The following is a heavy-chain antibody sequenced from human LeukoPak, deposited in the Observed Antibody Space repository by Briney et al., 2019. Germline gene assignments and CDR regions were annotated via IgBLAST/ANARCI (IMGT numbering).Heavy chain of an antibody. D-gene: IGHD2-2*01. CDR2: IYYSGST. J-gene: IGHJ6*03. CDR3: ASLSRYYYYMDV. Sequence: SETLSLTCTVSGGSISSSSYYWGWIRQPPGKGLEWIGSIYYSGSTYCNPSLKSRVTISVDTSKNQFSLKLSSVTAADTAVYYCASLSRYYYYMDVWGKGTTVTVSS. V-gene: IGHV4-39*01. CDR1: GGSISSSSYY.